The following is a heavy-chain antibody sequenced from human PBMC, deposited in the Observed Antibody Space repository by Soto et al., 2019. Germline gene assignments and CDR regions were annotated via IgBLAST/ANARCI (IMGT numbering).Heavy chain of an antibody. D-gene: IGHD3-10*01. CDR3: ARGSTDSYPGSRIFDF. CDR2: ITDPGGDA. Sequence: GSLRLSCVASGLTFWSRAMSWVRQAPGEGLRWVSTITDPGGDAKYADSVRGRFVISRDNSKKTLYLQMTSLTAEDSAMYFCARGSTDSYPGSRIFDFWGRGTLVTVSS. V-gene: IGHV3-23*01. CDR1: GLTFWSRA. J-gene: IGHJ4*02.